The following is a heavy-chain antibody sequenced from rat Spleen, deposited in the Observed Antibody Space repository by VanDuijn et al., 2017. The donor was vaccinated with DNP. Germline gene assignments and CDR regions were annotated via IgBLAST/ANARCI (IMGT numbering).Heavy chain of an antibody. D-gene: IGHD1-1*01. CDR2: ISYIGST. J-gene: IGHJ2*01. V-gene: IGHV3-1*01. Sequence: EVQLQESGPGLVKPSQSLSLTCSVPGYSITSNYWGWIRKFPGNKMEWMGYISYIGSTGYNPSLKSRISITRDTSENQFFLHLNSVTTEDTATYYCARWVRYFDSWGQGVMVTVSS. CDR1: GYSITSNY. CDR3: ARWVRYFDS.